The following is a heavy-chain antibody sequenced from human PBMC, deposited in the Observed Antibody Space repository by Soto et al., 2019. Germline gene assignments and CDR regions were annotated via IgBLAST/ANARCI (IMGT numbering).Heavy chain of an antibody. CDR3: ARALSGYSCASDGFGY. Sequence: SETLSLTCAVSGGSISSGYYWAWIRQPPGKGLEWVASIYHSGITYYNPSLTSRVTTSVDTSKNQFSLRLTSVTAADSAVYYCARALSGYSCASDGFGYWGQATLVTVSS. V-gene: IGHV4-38-2*01. J-gene: IGHJ4*02. D-gene: IGHD5-18*01. CDR2: IYHSGIT. CDR1: GGSISSGYY.